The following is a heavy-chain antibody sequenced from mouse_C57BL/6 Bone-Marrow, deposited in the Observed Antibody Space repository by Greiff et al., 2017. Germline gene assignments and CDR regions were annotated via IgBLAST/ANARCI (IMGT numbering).Heavy chain of an antibody. CDR2: IYPNSGSI. CDR3: ARVWLYRDY. D-gene: IGHD2-2*01. V-gene: IGHV1-64*01. J-gene: IGHJ2*01. Sequence: QVQLQQPGAELVKPGASVKLSCKASGYTFTSYWMHWVKQRPGQGLEWIGMIYPNSGSINYNEKFKSKATLTVAKSSSTVYMQLSSLTSEDSAVYYCARVWLYRDYWGQGTTLTVSS. CDR1: GYTFTSYW.